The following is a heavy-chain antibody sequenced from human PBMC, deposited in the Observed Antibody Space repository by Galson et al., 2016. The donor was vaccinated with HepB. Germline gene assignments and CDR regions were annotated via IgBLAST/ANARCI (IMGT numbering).Heavy chain of an antibody. D-gene: IGHD5-18*01. Sequence: TLSLTCTVSGDSITSGNYFWSWIRQHPGEGLEWIGYIHYSESPYYNPSLKSRLTISVDTSKNQFSLKLTSVTAADTAVYYCAREVITAMDSDAFDIWGQGTMVTVSS. J-gene: IGHJ3*02. CDR1: GDSITSGNYF. CDR2: IHYSESP. V-gene: IGHV4-31*03. CDR3: AREVITAMDSDAFDI.